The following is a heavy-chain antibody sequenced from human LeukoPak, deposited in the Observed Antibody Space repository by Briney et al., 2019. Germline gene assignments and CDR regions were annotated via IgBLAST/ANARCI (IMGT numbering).Heavy chain of an antibody. CDR2: INPSGGST. Sequence: ASVKVSCKASGYTFTGYYMHWVRQAPGQGLEWMGIINPSGGSTSYAQKFQGRVTMTRDMSTSTVYMELSSLRSEDTAVYYCAREYYDFWSGYYKGTQNWFDPWGQGTLVTVSS. CDR1: GYTFTGYY. J-gene: IGHJ5*02. CDR3: AREYYDFWSGYYKGTQNWFDP. D-gene: IGHD3-3*01. V-gene: IGHV1-46*01.